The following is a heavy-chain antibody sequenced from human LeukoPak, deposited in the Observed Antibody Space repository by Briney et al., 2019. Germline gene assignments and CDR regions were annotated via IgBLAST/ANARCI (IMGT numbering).Heavy chain of an antibody. J-gene: IGHJ4*02. CDR2: ISYDGSNK. Sequence: PGRSLRLSCAASGFTFSSYAMHWVRQAPGKGLEWVAVISYDGSNKYYADSVKGRFTISRDNSENTLYLQMNSLRAEDTAVYYCARALSSGRLDYWGQGTLVTVSS. V-gene: IGHV3-30-3*01. CDR1: GFTFSSYA. CDR3: ARALSSGRLDY. D-gene: IGHD6-19*01.